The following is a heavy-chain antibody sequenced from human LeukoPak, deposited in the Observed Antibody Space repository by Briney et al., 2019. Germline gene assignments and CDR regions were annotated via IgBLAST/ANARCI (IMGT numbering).Heavy chain of an antibody. J-gene: IGHJ4*02. Sequence: PGGSLRLSCAASGFTFSSYAMMWVRQAPGKGLEWISYISSRSSTIYYADSVKGRFTISRDNAKNSLYLQMNSLRDEDTAVYYCARGCSGGSCFGDFDYWGQGTLGTVSS. CDR3: ARGCSGGSCFGDFDY. D-gene: IGHD2-15*01. CDR2: ISSRSSTI. CDR1: GFTFSSYA. V-gene: IGHV3-48*02.